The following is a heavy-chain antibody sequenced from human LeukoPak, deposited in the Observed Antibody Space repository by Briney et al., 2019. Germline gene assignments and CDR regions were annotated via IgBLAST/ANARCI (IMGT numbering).Heavy chain of an antibody. Sequence: GGSLRLSCAASGFTFDDYGMSWVRQAPGKGLEWVSGINWNGGSTGYADSVKGRFTISRGNAKNSLYLQMNSLRAEDTALYHCARDASPMIRAVGDAFDIWGQGTMVTVSS. D-gene: IGHD3-22*01. CDR2: INWNGGST. J-gene: IGHJ3*02. CDR1: GFTFDDYG. V-gene: IGHV3-20*01. CDR3: ARDASPMIRAVGDAFDI.